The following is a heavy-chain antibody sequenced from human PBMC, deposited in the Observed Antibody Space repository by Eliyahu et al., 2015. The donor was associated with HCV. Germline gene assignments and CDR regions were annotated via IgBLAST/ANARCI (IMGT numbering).Heavy chain of an antibody. D-gene: IGHD1-7*01. J-gene: IGHJ3*02. CDR1: GFIFSSYY. Sequence: EVQLVESGGGLIQPGGSLTLSCAGSGFIFSSYYMHWVRQAPGKGLVWVSRMSTDGSTTIYADSVKGRFTISRDNAKSTLFLQMNSLRPEDTAVYFCARGIFGTSVAFDMWGQGTMVTVSS. V-gene: IGHV3-74*01. CDR3: ARGIFGTSVAFDM. CDR2: MSTDGSTT.